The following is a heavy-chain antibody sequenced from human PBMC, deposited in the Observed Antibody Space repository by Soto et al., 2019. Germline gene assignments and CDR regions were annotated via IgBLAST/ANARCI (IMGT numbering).Heavy chain of an antibody. CDR2: ISYDGSNK. Sequence: GGSLRLSCAASGFTFSSYGMHWVRQAPGKGLEWVAVISYDGSNKYYADSVKGRFTISRDNSKNTLYLQMNSLRAEDTAVYYCAKDHLIVVVPAATGGLFGLSMDVWGQGTTVTVSS. D-gene: IGHD2-2*01. CDR1: GFTFSSYG. CDR3: AKDHLIVVVPAATGGLFGLSMDV. V-gene: IGHV3-30*18. J-gene: IGHJ6*02.